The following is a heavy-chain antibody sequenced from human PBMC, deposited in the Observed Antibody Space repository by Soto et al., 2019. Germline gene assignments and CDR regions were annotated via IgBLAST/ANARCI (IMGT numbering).Heavy chain of an antibody. D-gene: IGHD6-13*01. CDR2: MSSSSSTI. CDR3: ARDKFPSSSWSY. CDR1: GFTFSSYN. V-gene: IGHV3-48*01. Sequence: EVQLVESGGGLVQPGGSLRLSCAASGFTFSSYNMNWVRQAPGKGLEWVSYMSSSSSTIYYADSVKGRFTISRDNAKNSLYLQMNSLRADDTAVYYCARDKFPSSSWSYWGQGTLVTVSS. J-gene: IGHJ4*02.